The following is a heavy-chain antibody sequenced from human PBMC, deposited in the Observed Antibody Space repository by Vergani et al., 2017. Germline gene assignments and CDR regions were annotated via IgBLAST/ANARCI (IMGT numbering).Heavy chain of an antibody. CDR2: INHSGST. V-gene: IGHV4-34*01. D-gene: IGHD6-6*01. Sequence: QVQLQQWGAGLLKPSETLSLTCAVYGGSFSGYYWSWIRQPPGKGLEWIGEINHSGSTKYNPSLKSRVTISVDTSTNQFPRKLSAVTAAYTAVYYCARGRRSIAARILAYNWFDPWGQGTLVTVSS. CDR3: ARGRRSIAARILAYNWFDP. CDR1: GGSFSGYY. J-gene: IGHJ5*02.